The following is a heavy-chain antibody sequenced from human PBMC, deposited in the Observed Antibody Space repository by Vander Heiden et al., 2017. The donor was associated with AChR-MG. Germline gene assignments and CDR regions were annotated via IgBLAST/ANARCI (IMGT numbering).Heavy chain of an antibody. V-gene: IGHV3-23*03. J-gene: IGHJ3*02. CDR1: GFTFSSYA. D-gene: IGHD2-21*01. Sequence: EVQLLESGGGLVQPGGSLRLSCAASGFTFSSYAMTWVRQAPGKGLNWVSVIGRDGKTTYYTDSVKGRFTICRDNSKSTLYLQMNSLRAEDTALYYCAKYVVDGPAGRAFDIWGQGTMVTVSS. CDR2: IGRDGKTT. CDR3: AKYVVDGPAGRAFDI.